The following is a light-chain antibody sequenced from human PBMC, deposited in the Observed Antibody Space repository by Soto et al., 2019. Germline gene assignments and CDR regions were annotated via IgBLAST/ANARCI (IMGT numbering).Light chain of an antibody. CDR2: KAS. V-gene: IGKV1-5*03. CDR1: QSISSW. J-gene: IGKJ3*01. Sequence: DIQMTQSPSTLSASVGDRVTITCRASQSISSWLAWYQQKPGKAPKLLIYKASSLESGVPSRFSGSGSGTEFTLNISRLQPGDFATYYCQQYNSYSTFGPGTKVDIK. CDR3: QQYNSYST.